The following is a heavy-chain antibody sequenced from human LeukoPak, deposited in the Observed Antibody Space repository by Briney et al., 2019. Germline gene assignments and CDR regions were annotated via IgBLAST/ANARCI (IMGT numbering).Heavy chain of an antibody. Sequence: GGSLRLSCAASGFTFSSYAMSWVRQAPGKGLEWVSAISGSGSSTYYADSVKGRFTISRDNSKNTLYLQMNSLRAEDTAVYYCAKERSRSYYDILTGPRDAFDIWGQGTMVTVSS. D-gene: IGHD3-9*01. J-gene: IGHJ3*02. CDR1: GFTFSSYA. V-gene: IGHV3-23*01. CDR3: AKERSRSYYDILTGPRDAFDI. CDR2: ISGSGSST.